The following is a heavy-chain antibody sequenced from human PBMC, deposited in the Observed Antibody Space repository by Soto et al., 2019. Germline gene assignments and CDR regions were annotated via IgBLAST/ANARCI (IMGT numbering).Heavy chain of an antibody. CDR3: ARGPEQRYYYCMDV. Sequence: QLQLQESGPGLVKPSETLSLTCTVSGGSISSSSYYWGWIRQPPGKGLEWIGSIYYSGSTYYNPSLKSRVTISVDTSKNQFPLKPSSVPAADRAVYYCARGPEQRYYYCMDVWGQGTTVTVSS. CDR2: IYYSGST. V-gene: IGHV4-39*01. CDR1: GGSISSSSYY. J-gene: IGHJ6*02. D-gene: IGHD1-1*01.